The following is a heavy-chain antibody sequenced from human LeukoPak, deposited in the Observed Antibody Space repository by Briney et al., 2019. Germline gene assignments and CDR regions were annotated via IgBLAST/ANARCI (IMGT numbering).Heavy chain of an antibody. CDR3: AKDNIHCGSTSCYSGYYAMDV. D-gene: IGHD2-2*01. Sequence: PGRSLRLSCAASGFTFSTYGMHWVRQAPGKGLEWVTFISYDGSNKYYVDSVKGRFTISRDNSKSMLYLQMDSLRAEDTAVYYCAKDNIHCGSTSCYSGYYAMDVWGKGTTVTVSS. V-gene: IGHV3-30*18. CDR2: ISYDGSNK. CDR1: GFTFSTYG. J-gene: IGHJ6*04.